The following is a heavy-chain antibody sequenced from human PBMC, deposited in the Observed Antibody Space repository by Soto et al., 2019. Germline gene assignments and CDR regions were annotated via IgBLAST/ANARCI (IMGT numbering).Heavy chain of an antibody. CDR2: IKSKTDGGTT. CDR3: TTDQVVTLLVDI. Sequence: EVQLVESGGGLVKPGGSLRLSCAASGFTFSTAWMNWVRQAPGKGLEWVGRIKSKTDGGTTDYAAPVKGRFTISRDDSNNTLYLQMNSLKTEDTAGYYCTTDQVVTLLVDIWGQGTMVTVSS. J-gene: IGHJ3*02. V-gene: IGHV3-15*07. D-gene: IGHD3-22*01. CDR1: GFTFSTAW.